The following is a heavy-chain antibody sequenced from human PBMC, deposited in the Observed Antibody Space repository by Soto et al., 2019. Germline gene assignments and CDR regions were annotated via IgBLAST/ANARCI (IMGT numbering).Heavy chain of an antibody. Sequence: EVQLVESGGGLVQPGRSLRLSCVASGFTFDDYAMHWVRQTPGKGLEWVASVSRNSGTIVYADSVKGRFTISRDNAENSMSLHMSGLLGDDKALYYCVKDLARGVCAAGVCYYGMDVWGQGTAVTVSS. CDR2: VSRNSGTI. D-gene: IGHD2-8*01. J-gene: IGHJ6*02. CDR1: GFTFDDYA. V-gene: IGHV3-9*01. CDR3: VKDLARGVCAAGVCYYGMDV.